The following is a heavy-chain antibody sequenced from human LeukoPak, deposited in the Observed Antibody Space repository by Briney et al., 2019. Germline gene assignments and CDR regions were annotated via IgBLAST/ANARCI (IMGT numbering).Heavy chain of an antibody. CDR1: GFTFSSYA. CDR2: ISGSGGST. Sequence: GGSLRLSCAASGFTFSSYAMSWVRQAPGKGLEWVSAISGSGGSTYYADSVKGRFTISRDNAKNTLYLQMNSLRAEDTAVYYCAKEEMYSSALRPFDYWGQGTLVTVSS. V-gene: IGHV3-23*01. D-gene: IGHD6-25*01. CDR3: AKEEMYSSALRPFDY. J-gene: IGHJ4*02.